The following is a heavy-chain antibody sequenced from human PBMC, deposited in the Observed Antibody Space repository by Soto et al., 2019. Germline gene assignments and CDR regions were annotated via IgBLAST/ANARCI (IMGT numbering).Heavy chain of an antibody. CDR2: IYYSGST. J-gene: IGHJ6*02. CDR3: ASGELLSPGHYGMDV. V-gene: IGHV4-31*03. D-gene: IGHD2-2*01. CDR1: GGSISSGGYY. Sequence: QVQLQESGPGLVKPSQTLSLTCTVSGGSISSGGYYWSWIRQHPGKGLEWIGYIYYSGSTYYNPSQTNRGTISVDTPKTKFSLKLSSVTAADTAVYYCASGELLSPGHYGMDVWGQGTTPTVSS.